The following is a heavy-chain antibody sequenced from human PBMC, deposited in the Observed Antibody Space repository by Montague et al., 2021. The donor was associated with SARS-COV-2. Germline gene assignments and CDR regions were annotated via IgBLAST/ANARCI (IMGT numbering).Heavy chain of an antibody. D-gene: IGHD5-18*01. V-gene: IGHV4-31*03. J-gene: IGHJ4*02. CDR3: ARARIQLWAVKEFDY. CDR2: IYYSGST. CDR1: GGSISSGDYY. Sequence: TLSLTCTVSGGSISSGDYYWSWIRQHPGKGLEWIGYIYYSGSTYYNPPLKSRVTISVNTSKNQFSLKLSSVTAADTAVYYCARARIQLWAVKEFDYWGQGTLVTVSS.